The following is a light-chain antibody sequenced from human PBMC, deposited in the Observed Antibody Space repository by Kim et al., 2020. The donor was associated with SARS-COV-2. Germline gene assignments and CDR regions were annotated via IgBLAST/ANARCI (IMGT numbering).Light chain of an antibody. CDR3: QTWDTGIQI. V-gene: IGLV4-69*01. Sequence: ASVRLTSTRSSRHSAYASEWHQQQPEKGPRHLLRVTSDGNLIKGDGIPDRFSGSRSGAERYLTISSLQSEDGADYYCQTWDTGIQIFGGGTQLTVL. CDR2: VTSDGNL. CDR1: SRHSAYA. J-gene: IGLJ2*01.